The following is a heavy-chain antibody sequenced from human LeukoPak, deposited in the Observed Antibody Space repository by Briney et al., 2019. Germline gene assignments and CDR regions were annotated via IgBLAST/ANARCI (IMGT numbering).Heavy chain of an antibody. CDR3: ARLGHYYYFMDF. D-gene: IGHD1-26*01. CDR1: GFTFSSYS. CDR2: ISSSSSYI. Sequence: GGSLRLSCAASGFTFSSYSMNWVRQAPGKGLEWVSSISSSSSYIYYADSVKGRFTISRDNAKNSLYLQMNSLRAEDTAVYYCARLGHYYYFMDFWGTGTRVTVSS. J-gene: IGHJ6*03. V-gene: IGHV3-21*04.